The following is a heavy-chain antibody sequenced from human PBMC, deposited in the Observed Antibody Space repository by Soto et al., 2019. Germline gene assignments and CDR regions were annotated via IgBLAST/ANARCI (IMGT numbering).Heavy chain of an antibody. Sequence: SETLSLTCTVSGGSISSGDYYWSWIRQPPGKGLEWIGYIYYSGSTYYNPSLKSRVTISVDTSKNQFSLKLSSVTAADTAVYYCARAPGGDYYFDYWGQGTLVTVSS. CDR1: GGSISSGDYY. J-gene: IGHJ4*02. CDR2: IYYSGST. V-gene: IGHV4-30-4*01. D-gene: IGHD2-21*02. CDR3: ARAPGGDYYFDY.